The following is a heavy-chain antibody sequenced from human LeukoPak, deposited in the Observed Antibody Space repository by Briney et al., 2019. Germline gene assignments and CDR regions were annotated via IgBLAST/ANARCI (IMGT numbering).Heavy chain of an antibody. CDR2: IYSGGST. Sequence: GGSLRLSCAASGLTVSSNYMSWVRQAPGKGLEWISVIYSGGSTYYADSVKGRFTISRDNSKNTLYLQMNSLRVEDTAVYYCARDGLVGPFSYWGQGTLVTVSS. J-gene: IGHJ4*02. D-gene: IGHD1-26*01. CDR3: ARDGLVGPFSY. V-gene: IGHV3-66*01. CDR1: GLTVSSNY.